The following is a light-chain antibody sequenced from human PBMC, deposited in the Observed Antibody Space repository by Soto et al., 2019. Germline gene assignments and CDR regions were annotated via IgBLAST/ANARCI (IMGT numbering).Light chain of an antibody. Sequence: DIPMTKSPSSLSASVGDRVTITCRASQSISSYLNWYQQKPGKAPKLLIYAASSLQSGVPSRFSGSGSGTNFTLTISSLQPEDFATYYCQQSYSTPRFTFGQGTKLEIK. CDR1: QSISSY. CDR2: AAS. V-gene: IGKV1-39*01. J-gene: IGKJ2*01. CDR3: QQSYSTPRFT.